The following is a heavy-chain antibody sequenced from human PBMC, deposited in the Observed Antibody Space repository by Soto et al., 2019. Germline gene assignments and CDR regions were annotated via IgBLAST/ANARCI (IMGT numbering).Heavy chain of an antibody. V-gene: IGHV4-39*01. D-gene: IGHD3-10*01. CDR3: ARMGGSQRPIWAIDL. J-gene: IGHJ4*02. CDR1: GGSISSGSYH. Sequence: PSDTLSHTCTVSGGSISSGSYHWGWIRQPPGRGLEWIGSIYYTGRTYYKTSLKSRVTVSADTSKSQFSMKLGALTAADTALYYCARMGGSQRPIWAIDLWGRGTLLTISS. CDR2: IYYTGRT.